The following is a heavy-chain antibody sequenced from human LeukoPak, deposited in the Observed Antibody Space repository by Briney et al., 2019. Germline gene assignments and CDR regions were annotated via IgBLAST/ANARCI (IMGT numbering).Heavy chain of an antibody. CDR3: ARLLGYCSGGSCYSIRFDY. D-gene: IGHD2-15*01. Sequence: GGSLRLSCAASGFTFSSYWMSWVRQAPGKGLEWVANIKQDGSEKYYVDSVKGRLTISRDNAKSSLYLQMNSLRAEDTAVYYCARLLGYCSGGSCYSIRFDYWGQGTLVTVSS. CDR2: IKQDGSEK. CDR1: GFTFSSYW. V-gene: IGHV3-7*01. J-gene: IGHJ4*02.